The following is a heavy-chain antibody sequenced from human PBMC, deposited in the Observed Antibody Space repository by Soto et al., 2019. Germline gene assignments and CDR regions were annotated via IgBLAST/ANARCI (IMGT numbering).Heavy chain of an antibody. Sequence: SETLSLTCTVSGSPISSYYWSWFRQPPGQGLEWVGYIYYTGTTTYNPSLKSRVTVSLDTSKRQFSLKLRSVTAADTAVYYCRRSSRYSTDVWGQGITVTVSS. D-gene: IGHD6-19*01. J-gene: IGHJ6*02. CDR3: RRSSRYSTDV. CDR2: IYYTGTT. CDR1: GSPISSYY. V-gene: IGHV4-59*08.